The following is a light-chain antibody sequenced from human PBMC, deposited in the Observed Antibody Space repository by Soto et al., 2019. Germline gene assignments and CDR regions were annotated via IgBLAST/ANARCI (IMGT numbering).Light chain of an antibody. Sequence: QSVLTQSSSASASLGSSVKLTCTLGSGHSSYIIAWHQQQPGKAPRYLMKVEHSGSYNKGSGLPDRFSGSSSGADRDLTXXXXXXXXXADYYCETWDSNTWVFGGGTKLTVL. CDR2: VEHSGSY. J-gene: IGLJ3*02. CDR3: ETWDSNTWV. CDR1: SGHSSYI. V-gene: IGLV4-60*01.